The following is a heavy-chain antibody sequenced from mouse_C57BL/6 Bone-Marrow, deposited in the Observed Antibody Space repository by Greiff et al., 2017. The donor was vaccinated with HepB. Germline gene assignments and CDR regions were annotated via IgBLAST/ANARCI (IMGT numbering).Heavy chain of an antibody. J-gene: IGHJ4*01. CDR2: IRSKSNNYAT. D-gene: IGHD3-2*01. Sequence: EVQLVESGGGLVQPKGSLKLSCAASGFSFNTYAMNWVRQAPGKGLAWVARIRSKSNNYATYYADSVKDRFTISRDDSESMLYLQMNNLKTEDTAMYYCVSQTATMDYWGQGTSVTVSS. CDR1: GFSFNTYA. V-gene: IGHV10-1*01. CDR3: VSQTATMDY.